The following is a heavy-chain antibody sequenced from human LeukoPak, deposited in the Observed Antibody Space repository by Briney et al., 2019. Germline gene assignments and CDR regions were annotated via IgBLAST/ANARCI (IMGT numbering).Heavy chain of an antibody. J-gene: IGHJ5*02. D-gene: IGHD6-13*01. CDR1: GFTVSDDY. V-gene: IGHV3-53*01. CDR3: ARDAPQVPAAGVLAS. CDR2: MYSRGDT. Sequence: GGSLRLSCAASGFTVSDDYMSWVRQAPGKGLEWVSVMYSRGDTYYADSVKGRFTFSRDISKNTLYLQMNGLRTEDTAMYYCARDAPQVPAAGVLASWGQGTLVTVSS.